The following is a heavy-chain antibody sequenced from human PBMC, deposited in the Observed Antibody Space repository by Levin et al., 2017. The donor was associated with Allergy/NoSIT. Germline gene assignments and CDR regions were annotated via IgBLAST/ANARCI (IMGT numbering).Heavy chain of an antibody. Sequence: SETLSLTCAVYGGSFSGYYWSWIRQPPGKGLEWIGEINHSGSTNYNPSLKSRVTISVDTSKNQFSLKLSSVTAADTAVYYCARVPLNWFDPWGQGTLVTVSS. CDR3: ARVPLNWFDP. V-gene: IGHV4-34*01. CDR1: GGSFSGYY. J-gene: IGHJ5*02. CDR2: INHSGST.